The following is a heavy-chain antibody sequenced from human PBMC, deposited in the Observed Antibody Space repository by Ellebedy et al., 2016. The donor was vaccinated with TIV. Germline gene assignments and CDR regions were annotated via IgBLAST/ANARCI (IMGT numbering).Heavy chain of an antibody. CDR2: INAGNGNT. V-gene: IGHV1-3*01. CDR3: ARDPEGAYYYGSGKFDY. J-gene: IGHJ4*02. CDR1: GYTFTSHI. Sequence: ASVKVSXXASGYTFTSHIINWARQAPGQRLEWLGWINAGNGNTKYSQKFQGRVTITRDTSTSTVYMEMSSLRSEDTAVFYCARDPEGAYYYGSGKFDYWGQGTLVTVSS. D-gene: IGHD3-10*01.